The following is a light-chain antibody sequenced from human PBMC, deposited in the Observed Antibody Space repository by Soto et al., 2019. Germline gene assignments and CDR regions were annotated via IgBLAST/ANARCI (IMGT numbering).Light chain of an antibody. V-gene: IGKV3-11*01. Sequence: EIVLTQSPATLSLSPGERATLSRWASQSVSSYLAWYQHKPGQAPRLLIYDASNRATGIPARFSGSGSGTDFTLTISSLEPEDFAVYYCQQRSNWPWTFGQGTKVDIK. CDR2: DAS. J-gene: IGKJ1*01. CDR3: QQRSNWPWT. CDR1: QSVSSY.